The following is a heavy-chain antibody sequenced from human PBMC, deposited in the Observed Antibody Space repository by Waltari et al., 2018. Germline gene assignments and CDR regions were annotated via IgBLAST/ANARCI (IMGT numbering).Heavy chain of an antibody. CDR2: THDSGIT. V-gene: IGHV4-34*02. D-gene: IGHD6-19*01. CDR1: GGSLSGYY. CDR3: TRGAAKAVAGTSWFDP. Sequence: QVQLQQWGAGLLKPSETLSLTCGVYGGSLSGYYWRWIRQPPGRGLEWIGETHDSGITNYNPSLKNRLTISMDMSKNQFSLRLSSVTAADTAAYYCTRGAAKAVAGTSWFDPWGQGTLVTVSS. J-gene: IGHJ5*02.